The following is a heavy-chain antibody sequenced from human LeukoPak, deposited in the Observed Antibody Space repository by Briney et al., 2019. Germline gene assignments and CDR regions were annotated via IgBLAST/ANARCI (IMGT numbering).Heavy chain of an antibody. Sequence: GGSLRLSCAVSGFSISSNHMSSGRQAPGKGLEWVSSIGSSGTTYYADSVKGRFNISRDTSKNTLFLQMNSLRAEDTAVYYCVSTIWSGKYPDYFDDWGQGTLVTVSS. CDR2: IGSSGTT. CDR1: GFSISSNH. CDR3: VSTIWSGKYPDYFDD. J-gene: IGHJ4*02. D-gene: IGHD3-10*01. V-gene: IGHV3-23*01.